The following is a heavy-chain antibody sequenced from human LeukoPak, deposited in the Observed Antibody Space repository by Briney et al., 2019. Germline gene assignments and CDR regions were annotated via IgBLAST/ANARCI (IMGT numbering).Heavy chain of an antibody. CDR2: IIPIFGTA. CDR3: ATSTIFGVAEYYYYGMDV. CDR1: GGTFSSYA. Sequence: GASVKVSCKASGGTFSSYAISWVRQAPGQGLEWMGGIIPIFGTANYAQKFQGRVTITADESTSTAYMELSSLRSEDTAAYYCATSTIFGVAEYYYYGMDVWGQGTTVTVSS. D-gene: IGHD3-3*01. J-gene: IGHJ6*02. V-gene: IGHV1-69*13.